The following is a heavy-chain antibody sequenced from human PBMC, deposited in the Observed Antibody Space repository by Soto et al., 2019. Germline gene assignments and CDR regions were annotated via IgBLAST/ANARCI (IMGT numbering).Heavy chain of an antibody. CDR1: GGSISDSY. V-gene: IGHV4-59*01. Sequence: SETLSLTCTVSGGSISDSYWSWIRRPPGKGMEWIGYIYYTGTTYYNPSLKSRVTISIDTSKNQFSLKLNSVTAADTAVYYCARDRKYDILTGSYYYYAMDVWGQGTTVTVSS. D-gene: IGHD3-9*01. CDR2: IYYTGTT. J-gene: IGHJ6*02. CDR3: ARDRKYDILTGSYYYYAMDV.